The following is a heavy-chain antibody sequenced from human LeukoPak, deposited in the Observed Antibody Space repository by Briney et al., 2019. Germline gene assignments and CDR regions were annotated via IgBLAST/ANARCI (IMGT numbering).Heavy chain of an antibody. Sequence: SQTLSLTCTVSGGSISSGDYYWSWIRQPPGKGLEWIGYIYYSGSTYYNPSLKSRVTISVDTSKNQFSLKLSSVTAADTAVYYCARGDRSRSGDWFDPWDQGTLVTVSS. CDR3: ARGDRSRSGDWFDP. D-gene: IGHD1-26*01. CDR1: GGSISSGDYY. J-gene: IGHJ5*02. CDR2: IYYSGST. V-gene: IGHV4-30-4*08.